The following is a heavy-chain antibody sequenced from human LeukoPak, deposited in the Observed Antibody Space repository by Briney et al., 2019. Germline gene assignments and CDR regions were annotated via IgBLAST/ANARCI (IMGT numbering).Heavy chain of an antibody. J-gene: IGHJ4*02. V-gene: IGHV1-69*05. CDR2: IIPIFGTA. Sequence: SVKVSCKASGGTFSSYAIGWVRQAPGQGLEWMGGIIPIFGTANYAQKLQGRVTMTTDTSTSTAYMELRSLRSDDTAVYYCARSKWELLDGFDYWGQGTLVTVSS. CDR3: ARSKWELLDGFDY. D-gene: IGHD1-26*01. CDR1: GGTFSSYA.